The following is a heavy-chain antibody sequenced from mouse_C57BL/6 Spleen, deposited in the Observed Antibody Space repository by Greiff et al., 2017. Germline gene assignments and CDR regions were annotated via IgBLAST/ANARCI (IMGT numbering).Heavy chain of an antibody. V-gene: IGHV1-82*01. Sequence: VKLMESGPELVKPGASVKISCKASGYAFSSSWMNWVKQRPGKGLEWIGRIYPGDGDTNYNGKFKGKATLTADKSSSTAYMQLSSLTSEDSAVYFCARGSSYLYAMDYWGQGTSVTVSS. J-gene: IGHJ4*01. CDR3: ARGSSYLYAMDY. CDR2: IYPGDGDT. CDR1: GYAFSSSW. D-gene: IGHD1-1*01.